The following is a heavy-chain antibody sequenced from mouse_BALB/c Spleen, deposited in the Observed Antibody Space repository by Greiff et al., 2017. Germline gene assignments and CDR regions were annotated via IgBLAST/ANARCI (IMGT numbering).Heavy chain of an antibody. V-gene: IGHV5-9-4*01. CDR1: GFTFSSYA. CDR2: ISSGGSYT. Sequence: DVHLVESGGGLVKPGGSLKLSCAASGFTFSSYAMSWVRQSPEKRLEWVAEISSGGSYTYYPDTVTGRFTISRDNAKNTLYLEMSSLRSEDTAMYYCARGPPLYYGSSSWFAYWGQGTLVTVSA. CDR3: ARGPPLYYGSSSWFAY. D-gene: IGHD1-1*01. J-gene: IGHJ3*01.